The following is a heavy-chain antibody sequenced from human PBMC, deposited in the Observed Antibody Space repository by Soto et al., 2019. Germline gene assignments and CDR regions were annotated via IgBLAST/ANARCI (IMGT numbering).Heavy chain of an antibody. V-gene: IGHV3-33*01. CDR2: IWNDGTNP. CDR3: ARDNVACTNYFCFDS. Sequence: QVQLVESGGGVVQPGRSLRLSCAASGFTFSSYGMHWVRLTPGKGLEWVALIWNDGTNPYYADSVQGQFTISRDNSKNTINVQINALNAKHTAVYYWARDNVACTNYFCFDSRGQGTLVTVSS. CDR1: GFTFSSYG. D-gene: IGHD1-7*01. J-gene: IGHJ5*01.